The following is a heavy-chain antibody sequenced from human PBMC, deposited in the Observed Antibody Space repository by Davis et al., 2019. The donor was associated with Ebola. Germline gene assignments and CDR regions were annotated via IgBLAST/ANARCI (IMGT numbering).Heavy chain of an antibody. Sequence: MPSETLSLTCAVSGGSISSGGYSWSRIRQPPGKGLEWIGYIYHSGSTYYNPSLKSRVTISVDRSKNQFSLKLSSVTAADTAVYYCARSKPFGSSFWFDPWGQGTLVTVSS. CDR1: GGSISSGGYS. J-gene: IGHJ5*02. CDR3: ARSKPFGSSFWFDP. D-gene: IGHD6-13*01. V-gene: IGHV4-30-2*01. CDR2: IYHSGST.